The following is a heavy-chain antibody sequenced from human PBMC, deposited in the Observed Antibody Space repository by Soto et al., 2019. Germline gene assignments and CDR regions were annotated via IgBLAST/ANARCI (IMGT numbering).Heavy chain of an antibody. CDR2: IDPSDSYT. CDR3: ARGGLESDYYYYGMDV. J-gene: IGHJ6*02. D-gene: IGHD1-1*01. V-gene: IGHV5-10-1*01. CDR1: GYSFTSYW. Sequence: GESLKISCKGSGYSFTSYWISWVRQMPGKGLEWMGRIDPSDSYTNYSPSFQGHVTISADKSISTAYLQWSSLKASDTAMYYCARGGLESDYYYYGMDVWGQGALVTVSS.